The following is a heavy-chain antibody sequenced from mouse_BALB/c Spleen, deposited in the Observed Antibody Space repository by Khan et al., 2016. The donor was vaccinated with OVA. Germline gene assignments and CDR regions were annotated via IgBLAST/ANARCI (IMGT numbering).Heavy chain of an antibody. D-gene: IGHD1-1*01. Sequence: VQRKQSGPSLVKPSQTLSLTCSVTGDSITSGFWNWIRKFPGNKFEYMGYVTYSGNTYYNPSLKSRISITRDTSKSQYYLQLNSVTTEDTATYFCARSYGSWAMDYWGQGTSVTVSS. V-gene: IGHV3-8*02. J-gene: IGHJ4*01. CDR1: GDSITSGF. CDR2: VTYSGNT. CDR3: ARSYGSWAMDY.